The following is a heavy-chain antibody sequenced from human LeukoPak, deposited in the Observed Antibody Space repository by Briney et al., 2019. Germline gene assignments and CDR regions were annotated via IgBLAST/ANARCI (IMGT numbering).Heavy chain of an antibody. J-gene: IGHJ5*02. CDR3: AKDAGNCSGGSCYSVGWFDP. D-gene: IGHD2-15*01. CDR1: GFTFSSYA. Sequence: GGSLRLSCAASGFTFSSYAMSWVRQAPGKGLEWVSAISGSGGSTYYVDSVKGRFTISRDNSKNTLYLQMNSLRAEDTAVYYCAKDAGNCSGGSCYSVGWFDPWGQGTLVTVSS. V-gene: IGHV3-23*01. CDR2: ISGSGGST.